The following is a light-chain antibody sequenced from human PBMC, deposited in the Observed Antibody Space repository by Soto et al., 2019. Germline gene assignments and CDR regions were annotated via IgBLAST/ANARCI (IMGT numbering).Light chain of an antibody. CDR2: KAS. Sequence: DIQMTQSPSTLSGSVGDSVTITCRASQTISSWLAWYQQKPGKAPKLLIYKASTLKSGVPSRFSGSGSGTEGTLTISSLQPDDGATYDGQHYNSYSEAFGQGTKVDIK. J-gene: IGKJ1*01. CDR3: QHYNSYSEA. CDR1: QTISSW. V-gene: IGKV1-5*03.